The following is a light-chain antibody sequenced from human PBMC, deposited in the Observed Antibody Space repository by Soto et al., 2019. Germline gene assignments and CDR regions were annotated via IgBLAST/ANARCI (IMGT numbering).Light chain of an antibody. CDR3: QQSDDWPPFN. V-gene: IGKV3-11*01. J-gene: IGKJ3*01. Sequence: EIALTQSPASMSVSPGEIVMLYCSYSQSVDISLAWYQQKPGQAPCLLIYDASQRATGIPARFSGSGSGTDFTLTITGLEREDFAVYYCQQSDDWPPFNCGTGPKGAIK. CDR1: QSVDIS. CDR2: DAS.